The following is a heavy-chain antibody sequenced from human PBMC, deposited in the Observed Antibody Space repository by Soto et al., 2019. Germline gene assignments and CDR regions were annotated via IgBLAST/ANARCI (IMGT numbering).Heavy chain of an antibody. CDR2: IKSKTDGGTT. V-gene: IGHV3-15*01. D-gene: IGHD2-21*01. CDR1: GFTFSNAW. CDR3: TTALFCGGDCYDY. Sequence: GGSLRLSCAASGFTFSNAWMSWVRQAPGKGLEWVGRIKSKTDGGTTDYAAPVKGRFTISRDDSKNTLYLQMNSLKTEDTAVYYCTTALFCGGDCYDYWGQGTLVTVSS. J-gene: IGHJ4*02.